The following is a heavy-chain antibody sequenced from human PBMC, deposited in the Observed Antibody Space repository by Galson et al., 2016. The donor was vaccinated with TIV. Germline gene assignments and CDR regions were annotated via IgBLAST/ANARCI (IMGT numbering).Heavy chain of an antibody. J-gene: IGHJ4*02. CDR1: GFVFRTYG. Sequence: SLRLSCAASGFVFRTYGMYWVRQAPGKGLEWVGLIWYDGVKTDYVDSVKGRFTISRDNSKNTLHLQMNSLRAEDTAVYYCFIGHYSDSWGQGTLVTVSS. D-gene: IGHD3-16*02. CDR3: FIGHYSDS. V-gene: IGHV3-33*03. CDR2: IWYDGVKT.